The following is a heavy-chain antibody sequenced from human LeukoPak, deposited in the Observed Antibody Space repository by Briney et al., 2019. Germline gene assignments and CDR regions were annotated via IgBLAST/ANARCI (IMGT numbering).Heavy chain of an antibody. J-gene: IGHJ4*02. D-gene: IGHD2-21*01. CDR2: IYSGGNT. CDR1: GFTVSSNY. CDR3: ARDFVGGGNYD. V-gene: IGHV3-53*01. Sequence: GGSLRLSCAASGFTVSSNYTSWVRQAPGKGLEWVSIIYSGGNTYYADSVKGRFSISRDNSKNTLFLQMNTLRAEDTAVYYCARDFVGGGNYDWGQGTLVTVSS.